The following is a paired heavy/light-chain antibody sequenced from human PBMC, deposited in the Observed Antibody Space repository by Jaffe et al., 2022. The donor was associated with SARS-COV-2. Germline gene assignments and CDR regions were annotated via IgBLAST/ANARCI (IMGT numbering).Heavy chain of an antibody. J-gene: IGHJ6*02. CDR3: ARDMGYGDFSYGMDV. V-gene: IGHV3-11*01. CDR2: ISSSGSTI. Sequence: QVQLVESGGGLVKPGGSLRLSCAASGFTFSDYYMSWIRQAPGKGLEWVSYISSSGSTIYYADSVKGRFTISRDNAKNSLYLQMNSLRAEDTAVYYCARDMGYGDFSYGMDVWGQGTTVTVSS. CDR1: GFTFSDYY. D-gene: IGHD4-17*01.
Light chain of an antibody. V-gene: IGKV1-39*01. CDR2: AAS. CDR3: QQSYSTPHT. CDR1: QSISSY. Sequence: DIQMTQSPSSLSASVGDRVTITCRASQSISSYLNWYQQKPGKAPKLLIYAASSLQSGVPSRFSGSGSGTDFTLTISSLQPEDFATYYCQQSYSTPHTFGQGTKVEIK. J-gene: IGKJ1*01.